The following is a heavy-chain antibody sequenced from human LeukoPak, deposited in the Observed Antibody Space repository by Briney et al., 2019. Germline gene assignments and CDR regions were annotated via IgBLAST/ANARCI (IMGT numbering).Heavy chain of an antibody. D-gene: IGHD6-19*01. Sequence: SETLSLTCAVYGGSFSGYYWSWIRQPPGKGVEWIGEINHSGSTNYNPSLKSRVTISVDTSKNQFSLKLSSVTAADTAVYYCARSAVASHNWLDPWGQGTLVTVSS. CDR1: GGSFSGYY. V-gene: IGHV4-34*01. J-gene: IGHJ5*02. CDR3: ARSAVASHNWLDP. CDR2: INHSGST.